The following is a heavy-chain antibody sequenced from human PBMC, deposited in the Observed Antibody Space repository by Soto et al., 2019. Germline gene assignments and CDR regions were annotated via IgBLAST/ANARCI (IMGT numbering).Heavy chain of an antibody. CDR1: GYTFTDHY. CDR2: INPHSGDT. Sequence: QVQLVQSGAEVKKPGASVKVSYVASGYTFTDHYIHWVRQAPGQGLEWMGWINPHSGDTIYAQKFQGVVTLTRDTSISTAYMELSRLRSDDTAVYYCARGRTVNFYGMDVWGQGTTVTVSS. V-gene: IGHV1-2*02. CDR3: ARGRTVNFYGMDV. J-gene: IGHJ6*02. D-gene: IGHD4-17*01.